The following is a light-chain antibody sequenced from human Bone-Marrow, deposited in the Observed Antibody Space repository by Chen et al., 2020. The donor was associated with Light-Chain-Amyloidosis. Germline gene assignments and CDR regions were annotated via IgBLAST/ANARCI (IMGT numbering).Light chain of an antibody. CDR1: SGSIASNY. Sequence: FMLTQPHSASESPGKTVTTSCSGSSGSIASNYVQWYQQRPGSAPTTVFYDDNQRPSGVPDRFSGSIDSSSNSASLTISELETEDEADYYCQSYDSSNLVFGGGTKLTVL. CDR2: DDN. CDR3: QSYDSSNLV. J-gene: IGLJ3*02. V-gene: IGLV6-57*02.